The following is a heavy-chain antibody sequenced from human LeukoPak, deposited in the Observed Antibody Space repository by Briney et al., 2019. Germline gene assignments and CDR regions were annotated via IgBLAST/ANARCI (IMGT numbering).Heavy chain of an antibody. CDR2: INSDGGGA. J-gene: IGHJ5*02. CDR1: GITFGNNW. CDR3: ARDVPHSWFDT. Sequence: GGSLRLSCAASGITFGNNWMHWVRQAAGKGLVWISRINSDGGGAIYADSVKGRFTVSRDNAKNTLSLQMNILRAEDTDVYYCARDVPHSWFDTWGQGTLVTVSS. V-gene: IGHV3-74*01.